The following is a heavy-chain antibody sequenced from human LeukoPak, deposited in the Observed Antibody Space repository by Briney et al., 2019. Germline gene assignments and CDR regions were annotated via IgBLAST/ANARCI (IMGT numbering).Heavy chain of an antibody. CDR3: ARDLGMAGIAPVDY. CDR1: GYSISSGYY. J-gene: IGHJ4*02. V-gene: IGHV4-38-2*02. D-gene: IGHD6-19*01. CDR2: IYRSGAT. Sequence: PSETLSLTCTVSGYSISSGYYWGWIRQSPEKGLEWIGSIYRSGATYYNPSLKSRVTISVDTSKNQFSLKVTSVTAADTAVYYCARDLGMAGIAPVDYWGQGTLVTVSS.